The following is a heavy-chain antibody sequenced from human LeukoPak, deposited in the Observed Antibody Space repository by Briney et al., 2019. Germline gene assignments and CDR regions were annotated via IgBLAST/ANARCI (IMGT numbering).Heavy chain of an antibody. CDR1: GGSISSGSYY. CDR2: LYTSRTT. D-gene: IGHD6-19*01. J-gene: IGHJ4*02. CDR3: ARAGGSVGWYGTIDS. Sequence: PSQTLSLTCTVSGGSISSGSYYWTWIRQPAGKGLEWIGHLYTSRTTSYNPSPQSRFTISADTSKHQFSLRLTSVTAADTAVYYCARAGGSVGWYGTIDSWGQGTLVTVSS. V-gene: IGHV4-61*09.